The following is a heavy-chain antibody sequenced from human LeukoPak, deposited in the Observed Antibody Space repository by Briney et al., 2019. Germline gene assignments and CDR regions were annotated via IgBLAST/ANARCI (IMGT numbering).Heavy chain of an antibody. J-gene: IGHJ4*02. CDR1: GGSISSGSYY. D-gene: IGHD6-6*01. CDR2: IYTSGST. V-gene: IGHV4-61*02. Sequence: PSETLSLTCTVSGGSISSGSYYWSWIRQPAGKGLEWIGRIYTSGSTNYNPSLKSRVTISVDTSKNQFSLKLSSVTAADTAVYYCARTSYSSSSLGYWGQGTLVTVSS. CDR3: ARTSYSSSSLGY.